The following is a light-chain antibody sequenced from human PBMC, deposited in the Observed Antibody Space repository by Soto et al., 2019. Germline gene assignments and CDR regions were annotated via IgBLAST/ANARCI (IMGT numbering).Light chain of an antibody. J-gene: IGKJ1*01. CDR1: QSVGTN. CDR2: GAS. CDR3: QQYGSSPRT. Sequence: EIVLTQSPGTLSLSPGERATLSCRAGQSVGTNLVWYQQRPGQAPRLLIYGASSRATGIPGRFSGSGSGTDFTLTINRLEPEDFAVYYCQQYGSSPRTFGQGTKVDIK. V-gene: IGKV3-20*01.